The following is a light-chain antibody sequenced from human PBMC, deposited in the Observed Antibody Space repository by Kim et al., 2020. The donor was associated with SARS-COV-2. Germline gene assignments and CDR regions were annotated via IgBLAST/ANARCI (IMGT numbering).Light chain of an antibody. CDR2: AAS. J-gene: IGKJ1*01. Sequence: DRVTITCRASQDIANSLAWYQQKPGKVPQVLIYAASTLQSGVPSRFSGSGSGTEFTLTIDSLQTEDVATYYCQEYNSAPWTFGPGTKVDIK. V-gene: IGKV1-27*01. CDR3: QEYNSAPWT. CDR1: QDIANS.